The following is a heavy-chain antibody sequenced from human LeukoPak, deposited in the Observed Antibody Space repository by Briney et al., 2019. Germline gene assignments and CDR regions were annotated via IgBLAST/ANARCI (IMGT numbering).Heavy chain of an antibody. CDR1: GGSISSSDYY. CDR2: IYYSGNT. CDR3: ANLILDYDTSGHSPD. J-gene: IGHJ4*02. V-gene: IGHV4-39*01. D-gene: IGHD3-22*01. Sequence: SETLSLTCTVSGGSISSSDYYWVWIRQPPGKGLEWIGSIYYSGNTFYNPSLKSRVAISVDTSKNQFSLKLSSVTAADTAVYFCANLILDYDTSGHSPDWGQGILVTVSS.